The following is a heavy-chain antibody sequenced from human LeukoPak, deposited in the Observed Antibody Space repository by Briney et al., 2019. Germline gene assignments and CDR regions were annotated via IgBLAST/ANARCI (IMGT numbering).Heavy chain of an antibody. D-gene: IGHD5/OR15-5a*01. CDR1: GFTVSSKY. Sequence: GGSLRLSCAASGFTVSSKYMSWVRQAPGKGLEWVSGLYSGGTTYYADSVKGRFSISRDNSKNTLDLQMNSLRVEDTGLYYCARGRAGGSTTYDMGVWGQGTTVTVS. CDR2: LYSGGTT. V-gene: IGHV3-66*01. J-gene: IGHJ6*02. CDR3: ARGRAGGSTTYDMGV.